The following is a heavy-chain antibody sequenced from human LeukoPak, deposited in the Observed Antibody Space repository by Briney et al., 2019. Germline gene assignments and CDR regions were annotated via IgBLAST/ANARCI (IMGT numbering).Heavy chain of an antibody. CDR1: GYSFTSYW. Sequence: GESLKISCKGSGYSFTSYWIGWVRQMPGKGLEWMGVIYPGDSDTRYSPSFQGQVTISADKSISTAYLQWSSLKASDTAMYYCARQGPESWSSGCFAPACWFDPWGQGTLVTVSS. J-gene: IGHJ5*02. V-gene: IGHV5-51*01. D-gene: IGHD6-19*01. CDR2: IYPGDSDT. CDR3: ARQGPESWSSGCFAPACWFDP.